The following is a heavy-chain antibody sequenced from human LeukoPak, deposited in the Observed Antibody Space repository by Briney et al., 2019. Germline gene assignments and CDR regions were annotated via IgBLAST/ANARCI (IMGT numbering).Heavy chain of an antibody. V-gene: IGHV4-39*01. CDR1: GDSISSTSYY. CDR2: IYNSGTT. D-gene: IGHD3-10*01. J-gene: IGHJ4*01. Sequence: PSEALSLTCTVSGDSISSTSYYWDWIRQPPGKGLEWIGSIYNSGTTYYNPSLKSRVTISVDTSKNQFSLKVSSVTAADTAVYYCASRVYGLGSFNYWGQGTLVTVSS. CDR3: ASRVYGLGSFNY.